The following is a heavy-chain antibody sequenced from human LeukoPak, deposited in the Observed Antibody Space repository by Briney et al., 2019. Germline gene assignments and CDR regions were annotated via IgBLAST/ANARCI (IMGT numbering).Heavy chain of an antibody. J-gene: IGHJ4*02. D-gene: IGHD2-15*01. CDR2: ISAYNGNT. CDR1: GYTFTSYG. V-gene: IGHV1-18*01. CDR3: ARGLGYCSGGSCYDQYYFDY. Sequence: GASVKVSCKASGYTFTSYGISWVRQAPGQGLEWMGWISAYNGNTNYAQKLQGRVTMTTDTSTSTAYMELRSLRSDDTAVYYCARGLGYCSGGSCYDQYYFDYWGQGTLVTVPS.